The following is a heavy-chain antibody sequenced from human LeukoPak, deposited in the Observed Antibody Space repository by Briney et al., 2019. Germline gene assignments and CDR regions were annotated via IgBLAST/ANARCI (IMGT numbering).Heavy chain of an antibody. CDR3: VRDYLGESGAGGP. J-gene: IGHJ5*02. CDR1: GFTFSSYT. CDR2: ISPSGAST. Sequence: GGSLRLSCTGSGFTFSSYTMNWVRQAPGKGLEWVTSISPSGASTFHAESVKGRFTISRDNAKRSLYFQMNALGGDDTAVYYCVRDYLGESGAGGPWGQGTLVTVSS. D-gene: IGHD3-10*01. V-gene: IGHV3-21*01.